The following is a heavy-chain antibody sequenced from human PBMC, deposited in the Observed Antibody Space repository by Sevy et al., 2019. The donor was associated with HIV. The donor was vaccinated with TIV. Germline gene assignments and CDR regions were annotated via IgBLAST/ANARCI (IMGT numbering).Heavy chain of an antibody. V-gene: IGHV4-4*07. D-gene: IGHD7-27*01. CDR2: INTSGST. CDR3: ARSNWVTATRAFSKSYYFDY. J-gene: IGHJ4*02. Sequence: SETLSLTCTVSGDSFSSYFWAWIRQPAGKGLEWIGRINTSGSTNYNPSLKSRVTMSVDTSKSQFSLKVTSLTAADTAIYFCARSNWVTATRAFSKSYYFDYWGQGSLVTVSS. CDR1: GDSFSSYF.